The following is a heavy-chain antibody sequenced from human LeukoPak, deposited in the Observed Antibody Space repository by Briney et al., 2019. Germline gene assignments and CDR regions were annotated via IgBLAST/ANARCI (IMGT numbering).Heavy chain of an antibody. CDR2: ISSSSSYI. J-gene: IGHJ3*02. V-gene: IGHV3-21*01. CDR3: ARDHFRVLVTAIPDAFDI. CDR1: GFTSSSYS. Sequence: GGSLRLSCAASGFTSSSYSMNWVRQAPGKGLEWVSSISSSSSYIYYADSVKGRFTISRDNAKNSLYLQMNSLRAEDTAVYYCARDHFRVLVTAIPDAFDIWGQGTMVTVSS. D-gene: IGHD2-21*02.